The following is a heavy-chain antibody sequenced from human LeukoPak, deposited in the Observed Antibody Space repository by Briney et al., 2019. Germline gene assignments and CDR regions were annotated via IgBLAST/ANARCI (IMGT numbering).Heavy chain of an antibody. D-gene: IGHD5-18*01. V-gene: IGHV4-59*01. Sequence: SETLSLTCTVSGGSISSYYWSWIRQPPGKGLEWIGYIYYSGSTNYNPSLKSRVTISVDTSKNQFSLKLSSVTAADTAVYYCARASKKGIQLWFDYWGQGTLVTVSA. CDR2: IYYSGST. J-gene: IGHJ4*02. CDR1: GGSISSYY. CDR3: ARASKKGIQLWFDY.